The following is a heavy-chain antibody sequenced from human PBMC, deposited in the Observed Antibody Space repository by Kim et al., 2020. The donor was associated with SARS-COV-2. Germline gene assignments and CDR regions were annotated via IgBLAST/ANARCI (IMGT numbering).Heavy chain of an antibody. CDR3: ASKGAAARTFDY. CDR1: GGSFSGYY. D-gene: IGHD6-13*01. J-gene: IGHJ4*02. V-gene: IGHV4-34*01. Sequence: SETLSLTCAVYGGSFSGYYWSWIRQPPGKGLEWIGEINHSGSTNYNPSLKSRVTISVDTSKNQFSLKLSSVTAADTAVYYCASKGAAARTFDYWGQGTLVTVSS. CDR2: INHSGST.